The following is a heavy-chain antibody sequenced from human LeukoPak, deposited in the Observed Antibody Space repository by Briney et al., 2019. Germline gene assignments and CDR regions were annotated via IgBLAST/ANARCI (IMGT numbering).Heavy chain of an antibody. Sequence: GGALRLSRAASGFTFDDYGMSWVRQAPGKGLEWVSGINWNGGRTGYADSVWGGFTISRENAQNSLYLQINSLRDEHTTLYFCGRVGYYDSSGYCDYWGQGTLVTVSS. J-gene: IGHJ4*02. CDR1: GFTFDDYG. D-gene: IGHD3-22*01. CDR3: GRVGYYDSSGYCDY. CDR2: INWNGGRT. V-gene: IGHV3-20*04.